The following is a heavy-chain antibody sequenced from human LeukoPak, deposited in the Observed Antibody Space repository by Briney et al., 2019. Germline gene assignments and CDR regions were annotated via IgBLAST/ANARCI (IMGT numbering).Heavy chain of an antibody. D-gene: IGHD2-2*01. Sequence: ASVKVSCKASGYTFTGYCMHWVRQAPGQGLEWMGWINPNSGGTNYAQKFQGRVTMTRDTSISTAYMELSRLRSDDTAVYYCARAGDGYRSSTSCYQRWFDPWGQGTLVTVSS. J-gene: IGHJ5*02. V-gene: IGHV1-2*02. CDR3: ARAGDGYRSSTSCYQRWFDP. CDR1: GYTFTGYC. CDR2: INPNSGGT.